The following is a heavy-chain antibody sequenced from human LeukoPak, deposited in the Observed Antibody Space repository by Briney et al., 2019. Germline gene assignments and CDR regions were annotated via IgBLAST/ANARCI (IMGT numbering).Heavy chain of an antibody. D-gene: IGHD1-1*01. CDR3: AKGRGSGFLYDWTGVS. J-gene: IGHJ5*02. CDR1: GFTFNNYA. Sequence: TGGSPRLSCATSGFTFNNYAMNWVRQAPGKGLEWVSVISGSGDNTYYADSVKGRFTISRDNSKNTLYLQMNSLRAEDTAVYYFAKGRGSGFLYDWTGVSWGPGTLGTVSS. V-gene: IGHV3-23*01. CDR2: ISGSGDNT.